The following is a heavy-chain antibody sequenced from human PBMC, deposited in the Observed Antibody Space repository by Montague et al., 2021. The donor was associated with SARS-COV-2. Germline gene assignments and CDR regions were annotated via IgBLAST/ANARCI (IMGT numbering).Heavy chain of an antibody. CDR1: GGSIRSGGYS. V-gene: IGHV4-30-2*01. Sequence: TLSLTCSVSGGSIRSGGYSWSWIRQPPGKGLEWIGYFYHSGSIYYNPSHKSRVTISVDRSKNHFSLKLTSVTAADTAVYYCAGGWGGTYSDDAFDIWGQGTMVTVSS. J-gene: IGHJ3*02. CDR3: AGGWGGTYSDDAFDI. D-gene: IGHD1-26*01. CDR2: FYHSGSI.